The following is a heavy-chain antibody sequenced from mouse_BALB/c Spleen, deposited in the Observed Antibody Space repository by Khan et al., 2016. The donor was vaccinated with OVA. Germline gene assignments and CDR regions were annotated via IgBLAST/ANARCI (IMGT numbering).Heavy chain of an antibody. V-gene: IGHV5-6*01. CDR2: ISSGGTYT. CDR3: ARQPGYYEGSAMDY. Sequence: EVQLVESGGGLVKPGGSLKLSCAASGFTFSSYGMSWVRQTPDKRLEWVATISSGGTYTYYPDSLKGRFTISRDNAKITLYLQNSSLKSEDTAMYYCARQPGYYEGSAMDYWGQGTSVTVSS. CDR1: GFTFSSYG. J-gene: IGHJ4*01. D-gene: IGHD2-3*01.